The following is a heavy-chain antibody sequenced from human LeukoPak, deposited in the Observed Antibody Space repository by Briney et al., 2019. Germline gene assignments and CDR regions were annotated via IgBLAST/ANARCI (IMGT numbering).Heavy chain of an antibody. CDR2: INHSGST. D-gene: IGHD2-2*01. Sequence: PSETLSLTCAVYGGSFSGYYWSWIRQPPGKGLEWIGEINHSGSTNYSPSLKSRVTISVDTSKNQFSLKLSSVTAADTTVYYCASSLPAASYYGMDVWGQGTTVTVSS. CDR3: ASSLPAASYYGMDV. V-gene: IGHV4-34*01. CDR1: GGSFSGYY. J-gene: IGHJ6*02.